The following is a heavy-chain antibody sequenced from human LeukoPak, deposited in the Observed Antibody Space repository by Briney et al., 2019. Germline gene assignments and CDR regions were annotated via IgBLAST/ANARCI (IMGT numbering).Heavy chain of an antibody. V-gene: IGHV1-69*04. J-gene: IGHJ4*02. Sequence: SVKVSCKASGGTFSSYAISWVRQAPGQGLEWMGRIIPILGIANYAQKFQGRVTITADKSTSTAYMELSSLRSEDTAVYYCAREGGDFWSGYSLPLDYWGQGTLVTVSS. D-gene: IGHD3-3*01. CDR2: IIPILGIA. CDR3: AREGGDFWSGYSLPLDY. CDR1: GGTFSSYA.